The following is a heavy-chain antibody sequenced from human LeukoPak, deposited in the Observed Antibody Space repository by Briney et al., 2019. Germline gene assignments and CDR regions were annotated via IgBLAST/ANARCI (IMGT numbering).Heavy chain of an antibody. CDR2: IYYSGST. J-gene: IGHJ3*02. CDR3: ARLYYYGSGSYDAFDI. Sequence: SETLSLTCTVSGGSISSYYWSWIRQPPGKGLEWIGYIYYSGSTNYNPSLKSRVTISVDTSKTQFSLKLSSVTAADTAVYYCARLYYYGSGSYDAFDIWGQGTMVTVSS. V-gene: IGHV4-59*01. D-gene: IGHD3-10*01. CDR1: GGSISSYY.